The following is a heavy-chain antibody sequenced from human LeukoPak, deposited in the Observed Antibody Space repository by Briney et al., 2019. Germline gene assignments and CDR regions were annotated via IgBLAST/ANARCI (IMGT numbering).Heavy chain of an antibody. CDR1: GGSISSSSYY. Sequence: SETLSLTCTVSGGSISSSSYYWGWIRQPPGKGLEWIGSIYYSRSTYYNPSLKSRVTISVDTSKNQFSLKLSSVTPADTAVYYCAGGVGSYCSSTSCYYAFDIWGQGTMVTVSS. D-gene: IGHD2-2*01. CDR3: AGGVGSYCSSTSCYYAFDI. J-gene: IGHJ3*02. CDR2: IYYSRST. V-gene: IGHV4-39*07.